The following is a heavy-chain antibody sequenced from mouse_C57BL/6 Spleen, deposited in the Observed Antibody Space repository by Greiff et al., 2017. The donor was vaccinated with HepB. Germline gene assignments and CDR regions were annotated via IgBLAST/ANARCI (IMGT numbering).Heavy chain of an antibody. J-gene: IGHJ4*01. CDR3: ARHERGLRRTDYYAMDY. V-gene: IGHV1-62-2*01. Sequence: QVQLQQSGAELVKPGASVKLSCKASGYTFTEYTIHWVKQRSGQGLEWIGWFYPGSGSIKYNEKFKDKATLPADKSSSTVYMELSRLTSEDSAVYFCARHERGLRRTDYYAMDYWGQGTSVTVSS. CDR2: FYPGSGSI. CDR1: GYTFTEYT. D-gene: IGHD2-4*01.